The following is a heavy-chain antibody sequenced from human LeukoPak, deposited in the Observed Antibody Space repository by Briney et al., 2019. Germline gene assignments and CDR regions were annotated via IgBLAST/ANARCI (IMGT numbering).Heavy chain of an antibody. J-gene: IGHJ6*04. D-gene: IGHD6-19*01. V-gene: IGHV4-34*01. CDR2: INHSGST. CDR1: GGSFSGYY. CDR3: ARGRPRWLGPPYSSHGMDV. Sequence: PSETLSLTCAVYGGSFSGYYWSWIRQPPGKGLEWIGEINHSGSTNYNPSLKSRVIISVDTSKNQFSLKLSSVTAADTAVYYFARGRPRWLGPPYSSHGMDVGGKGPTVTVSP.